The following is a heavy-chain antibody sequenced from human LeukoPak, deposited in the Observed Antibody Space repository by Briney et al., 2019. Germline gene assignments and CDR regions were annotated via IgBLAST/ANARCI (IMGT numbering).Heavy chain of an antibody. CDR1: GFTFNNYA. J-gene: IGHJ6*03. CDR3: AKNRGGTYKYYMDV. CDR2: VSGSGGAT. V-gene: IGHV3-23*01. D-gene: IGHD1-1*01. Sequence: GGSLRLSCAASGFTFNNYAMSWVRQAPGMGLEWLSYVSGSGGATYYAASVKGRFTISRDNSKNTVYLQMGSLRAEDTAVYYCAKNRGGTYKYYMDVWGNGTTVTVSS.